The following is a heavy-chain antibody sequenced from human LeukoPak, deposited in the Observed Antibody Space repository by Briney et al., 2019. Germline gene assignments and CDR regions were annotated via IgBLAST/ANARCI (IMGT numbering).Heavy chain of an antibody. Sequence: GASVKVSCKASGYTFTNYAISWVRQAPGQGLEWMGWISAYNGNTNYAQKLQDRVTMTTDTSTSTAYMELRSLRSDDTAVYYCARDLGKRSSRYMDVWGKGTTVTVSS. V-gene: IGHV1-18*01. CDR1: GYTFTNYA. CDR2: ISAYNGNT. D-gene: IGHD1-26*01. J-gene: IGHJ6*03. CDR3: ARDLGKRSSRYMDV.